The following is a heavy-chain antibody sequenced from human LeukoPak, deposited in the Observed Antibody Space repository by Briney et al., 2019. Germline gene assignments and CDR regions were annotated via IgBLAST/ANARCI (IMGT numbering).Heavy chain of an antibody. Sequence: GGSLRLSCAAAGFTFSSYAMSWVRQAPGKGLEWVSAISGSGGSTYYADSVKGRFTISRDNSKNTLYLQMNSLRAEDTAVYYCAKDPLTTVTRDAFDIWGQGTMVTVAS. V-gene: IGHV3-23*01. CDR2: ISGSGGST. CDR3: AKDPLTTVTRDAFDI. CDR1: GFTFSSYA. J-gene: IGHJ3*02. D-gene: IGHD4-17*01.